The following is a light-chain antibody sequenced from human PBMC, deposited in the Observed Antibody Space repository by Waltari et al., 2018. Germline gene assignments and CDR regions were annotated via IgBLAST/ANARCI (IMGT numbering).Light chain of an antibody. CDR1: QTVDKY. J-gene: IGKJ1*01. Sequence: EIVLTQSPGTRSLSPGERATLSCRAVQTVDKYFAWYQQKPGQAPRLLIYHTSTRATGIPDRFRGSGFGTDFSLTISRLELEAFAVYYCQKYNSLPATFGQGTKVEV. CDR2: HTS. V-gene: IGKV3-20*01. CDR3: QKYNSLPAT.